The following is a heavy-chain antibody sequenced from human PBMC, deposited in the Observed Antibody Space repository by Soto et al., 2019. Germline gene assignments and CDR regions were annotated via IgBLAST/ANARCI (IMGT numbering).Heavy chain of an antibody. D-gene: IGHD1-1*01. CDR1: GFTFSSYW. CDR2: ISSDGSST. V-gene: IGHV3-74*01. Sequence: GGSLRLSCAASGFTFSSYWLHWVRQAPGKGLVWVSRISSDGSSTSYADSVKGRFTISRDNAKNTLYLQMNSLRGEDTAVYYCARGDWNDHWYFDYWGQGTLVTVSS. CDR3: ARGDWNDHWYFDY. J-gene: IGHJ4*02.